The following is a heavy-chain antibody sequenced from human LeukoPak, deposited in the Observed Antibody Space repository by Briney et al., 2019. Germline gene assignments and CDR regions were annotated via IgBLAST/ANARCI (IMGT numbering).Heavy chain of an antibody. D-gene: IGHD2-21*02. CDR1: GFTFSNYW. CDR2: INGDGSDT. J-gene: IGHJ5*02. V-gene: IGHV3-74*01. CDR3: ARDQLSYCDGDCP. Sequence: GGSLRLSCAASGFTFSNYWMHWVRQVPGKGPEWVSHINGDGSDTGYADSVKGRFTISRDNRKNTVYLQMNSLRAEDTAVYYCARDQLSYCDGDCPWGQGSLVTVSS.